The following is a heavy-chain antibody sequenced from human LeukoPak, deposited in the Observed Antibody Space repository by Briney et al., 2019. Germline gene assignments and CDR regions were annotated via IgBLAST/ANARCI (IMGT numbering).Heavy chain of an antibody. J-gene: IGHJ4*02. V-gene: IGHV4-59*01. CDR2: IYFTGTT. D-gene: IGHD2-2*01. CDR1: GDAIRTYY. Sequence: SETLSLTCTVSGDAIRTYYWSWIRQPPGKGLEWIGYIYFTGTTNYNPSLKSRVTMSVDTSENQFSLKLSSVTVADTAVYFCARACSSATCPLDFWGRGTLVSVSS. CDR3: ARACSSATCPLDF.